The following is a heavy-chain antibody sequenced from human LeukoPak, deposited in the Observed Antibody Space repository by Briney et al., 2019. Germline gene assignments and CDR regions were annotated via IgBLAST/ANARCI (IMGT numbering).Heavy chain of an antibody. V-gene: IGHV3-30*03. CDR3: ARDGHGVPLDY. CDR2: ISYDGSNK. J-gene: IGHJ4*02. CDR1: GFTFSSYG. D-gene: IGHD4-17*01. Sequence: QTGGSLRLSCAASGFTFSSYGMHWVRQAPGKGLEWVAVISYDGSNKYYADSVKGRFTISRDNSKNTLYLQMNSLRAEDTALYYCARDGHGVPLDYWGQGTLVTVST.